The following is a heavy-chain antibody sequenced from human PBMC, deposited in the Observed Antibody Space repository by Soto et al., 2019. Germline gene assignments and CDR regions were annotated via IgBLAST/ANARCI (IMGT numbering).Heavy chain of an antibody. V-gene: IGHV3-20*01. CDR1: GFTFDDYG. Sequence: GGSLRLSCAASGFTFDDYGMSWVRQAPGKGLEWVSGINWNGGSTGYADSVKGRFTISRDNAKNSLYLQMNSLRAEDTALYHCARGFPTVITLDEYFQHWGQGTLVTVSS. D-gene: IGHD4-17*01. J-gene: IGHJ1*01. CDR3: ARGFPTVITLDEYFQH. CDR2: INWNGGST.